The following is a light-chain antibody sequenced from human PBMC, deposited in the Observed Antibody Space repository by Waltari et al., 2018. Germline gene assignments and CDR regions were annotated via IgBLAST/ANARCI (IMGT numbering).Light chain of an antibody. CDR1: QNVYNY. V-gene: IGKV3-11*01. CDR2: DAS. J-gene: IGKJ4*01. Sequence: EIVLTQSPGTVSLSPGERATLPCRASQNVYNYVAWYQQRPGQTPKLLIYDASNRATGVPARFSGSGSGTDFTLTISGLEPEDFAVYYCQQRSSLLPVTFGGGTKVEIK. CDR3: QQRSSLLPVT.